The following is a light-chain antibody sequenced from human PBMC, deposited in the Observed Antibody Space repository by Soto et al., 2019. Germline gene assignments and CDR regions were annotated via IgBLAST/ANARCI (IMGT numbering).Light chain of an antibody. J-gene: IGKJ2*01. CDR2: EAS. V-gene: IGKV3-11*01. CDR1: QSVSSY. Sequence: EIVLTQSPATLSLSPGERATLSCRASQSVSSYLAWYQQKLGQAPRLLIYEASNRATGIPARFSGSGSGTAVTITISSLEPDDFAVYYCQQRSNWYTFGQGTKLEIK. CDR3: QQRSNWYT.